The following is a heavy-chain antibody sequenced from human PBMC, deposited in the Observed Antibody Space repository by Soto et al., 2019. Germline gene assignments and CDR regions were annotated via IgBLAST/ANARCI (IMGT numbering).Heavy chain of an antibody. CDR3: ARGTTVTIFDY. V-gene: IGHV4-59*13. Sequence: QVQLQESGPGLVKPSETLSLTCTVSGGSIGSYYWSWIRQPPGKGLEWIGNIYYSGSTNYNPSLKSRVTISVDPSKNQFSLKLSSVTAADTAVYYCARGTTVTIFDYWGQGTLVTVSS. D-gene: IGHD4-17*01. CDR1: GGSIGSYY. CDR2: IYYSGST. J-gene: IGHJ4*02.